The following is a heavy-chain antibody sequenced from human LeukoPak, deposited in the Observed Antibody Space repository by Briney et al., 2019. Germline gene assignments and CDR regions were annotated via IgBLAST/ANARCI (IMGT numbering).Heavy chain of an antibody. D-gene: IGHD3-22*01. CDR3: ARYLGGYGDY. Sequence: SGGPLRLSCVVSGFIHSDYDMSWLREATREGLEWVSYIIISIRYTNYVDSVKGRFTISRDNAKNSLYLQMNSLRAEDTAVYYCARYLGGYGDYWGQGTLVTVSS. CDR1: GFIHSDYD. J-gene: IGHJ4*02. CDR2: IIISIRYT. V-gene: IGHV3-11*03.